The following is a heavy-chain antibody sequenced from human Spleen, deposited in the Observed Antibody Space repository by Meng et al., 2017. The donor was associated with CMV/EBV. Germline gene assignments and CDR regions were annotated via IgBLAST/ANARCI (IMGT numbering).Heavy chain of an antibody. D-gene: IGHD2-2*01. V-gene: IGHV3-9*01. CDR3: AILGYCSSTSCYQPNYYGMDV. J-gene: IGHJ6*02. CDR2: ISWNSGSI. Sequence: GGSLRLSCAASGFTFSNYAMHWVRQAPGKGLEWVSGISWNSGSIGYADSVKGRFTISRDNAKNSLYLQMNSLRAEDTALYYCAILGYCSSTSCYQPNYYGMDVWGQGTTVTVSS. CDR1: GFTFSNYA.